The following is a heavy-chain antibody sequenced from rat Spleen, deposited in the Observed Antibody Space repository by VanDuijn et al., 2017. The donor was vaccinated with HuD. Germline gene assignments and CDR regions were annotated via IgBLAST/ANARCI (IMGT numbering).Heavy chain of an antibody. CDR2: INSAGST. CDR3: ARSDGVHYYLPFAD. CDR1: GHSITSGYR. J-gene: IGHJ3*01. Sequence: EVQLQESGPGLVKPSQSLSLTCSVTGHSITSGYRWNWIRKFPGNKLEWMGYINSAGSTNYNPSLKSRIAITRDTSKNQFFLQLNSVTSEDTATYYCARSDGVHYYLPFADWGQGTLVTVSS. D-gene: IGHD1-12*02. V-gene: IGHV3-3*01.